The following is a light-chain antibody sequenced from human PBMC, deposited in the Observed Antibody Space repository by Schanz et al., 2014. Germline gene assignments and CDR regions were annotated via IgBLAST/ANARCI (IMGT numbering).Light chain of an antibody. CDR1: ATDIGGTYL. CDR3: CSYAGGYTWF. V-gene: IGLV2-11*01. J-gene: IGLJ2*01. Sequence: QSALTQPASVSASPGQSITISCTGTATDIGGTYLVSWYQQNPGEAPKLMIYEVSKRPSGVPDRFSGSKSGNTASLTVSGLQAEDEADYYCCSYAGGYTWFFGGGTKLTVL. CDR2: EVS.